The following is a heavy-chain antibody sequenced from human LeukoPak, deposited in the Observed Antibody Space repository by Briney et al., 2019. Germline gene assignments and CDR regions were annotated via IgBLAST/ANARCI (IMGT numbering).Heavy chain of an antibody. V-gene: IGHV3-23*01. CDR3: ARWSGFDY. D-gene: IGHD3-10*02. J-gene: IGHJ4*02. CDR2: ISGSGGNT. Sequence: GGSLRLSCAASRFTFTSYAMSWVRQAPGKGLEWVSAISGSGGNTYYADSVKGRFTISRDNAKNSLYLQMNSLRAEDTAVYYCARWSGFDYWGQGTLVTVSS. CDR1: RFTFTSYA.